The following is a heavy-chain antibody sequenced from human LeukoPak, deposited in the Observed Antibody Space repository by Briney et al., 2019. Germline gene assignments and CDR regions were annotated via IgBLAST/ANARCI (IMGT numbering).Heavy chain of an antibody. D-gene: IGHD6-13*01. Sequence: GGSLRLSCAASGFTFSSYSMNWVRQAPGKGLEWVSYISSSSTIYYADSVKGRFTISRDNAKNSLYLQMNSLRDEDTAVYYCARDSSSFYGMDVWGQGTTVTVSS. CDR2: ISSSSTI. CDR1: GFTFSSYS. CDR3: ARDSSSFYGMDV. V-gene: IGHV3-48*02. J-gene: IGHJ6*02.